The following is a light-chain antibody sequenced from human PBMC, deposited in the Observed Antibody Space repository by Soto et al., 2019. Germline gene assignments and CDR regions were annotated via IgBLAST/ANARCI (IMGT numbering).Light chain of an antibody. CDR1: RGISNY. J-gene: IGKJ1*01. CDR2: AAS. Sequence: DIQMTQSPSSLSASVGDRVTITCRARRGISNYLAWYQQKPVKVPKVLIYAASTLPSGVPSRFSGSRSGTDVTLTISSLQPEDGATYYCQNYNTPPLTFGRGNQVEIK. V-gene: IGKV1-27*01. CDR3: QNYNTPPLT.